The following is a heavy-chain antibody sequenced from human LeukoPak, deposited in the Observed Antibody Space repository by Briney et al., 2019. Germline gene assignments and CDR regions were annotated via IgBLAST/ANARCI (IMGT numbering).Heavy chain of an antibody. Sequence: PGGPLRLSCAVSGFTFDDYAMHWVRQAPGKGLEWVSGISWNSGSVGYADPVKGRFTISRDNAKTSLYLQMNSLRAEDTALYYCAKDNADYYYGMDVWGQGTTVTVSS. CDR2: ISWNSGSV. CDR3: AKDNADYYYGMDV. J-gene: IGHJ6*02. CDR1: GFTFDDYA. V-gene: IGHV3-9*01.